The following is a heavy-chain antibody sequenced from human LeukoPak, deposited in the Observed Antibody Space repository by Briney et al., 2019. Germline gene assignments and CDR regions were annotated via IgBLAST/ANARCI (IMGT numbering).Heavy chain of an antibody. CDR2: IYSGGST. D-gene: IGHD5-18*01. CDR3: FGYSYGTVFDY. CDR1: GFTVSSNY. V-gene: IGHV3-66*01. J-gene: IGHJ4*02. Sequence: GGSLRLSCAASGFTVSSNYMSWVRQAPGKGLEWVSVIYSGGSTYYADSVKGRFTISRDNSKNTLYLQMNSLRPEDTAVYYCFGYSYGTVFDYWGQGTLVTVSS.